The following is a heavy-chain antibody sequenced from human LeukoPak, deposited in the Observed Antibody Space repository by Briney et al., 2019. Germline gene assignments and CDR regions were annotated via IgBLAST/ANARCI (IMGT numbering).Heavy chain of an antibody. CDR3: ARHEGSSGWYYH. J-gene: IGHJ5*02. CDR1: GGSFSGYY. V-gene: IGHV4-34*01. CDR2: INHSGST. Sequence: SETLSLTCAVYGGSFSGYYWSWIRQPPGKGLEWIGEINHSGSTNYNPSLKSRVTISVDTSKNQFSLKLSSVTAADTAVYYCARHEGSSGWYYHWGQGTLVTVSS. D-gene: IGHD6-19*01.